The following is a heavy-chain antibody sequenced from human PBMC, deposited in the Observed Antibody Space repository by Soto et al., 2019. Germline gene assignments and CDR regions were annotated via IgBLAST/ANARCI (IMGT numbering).Heavy chain of an antibody. J-gene: IGHJ4*02. CDR2: IYHSGTT. D-gene: IGHD3-22*01. CDR1: GGSISTSNW. Sequence: PSETLSLTCAVSGGSISTSNWWTWFLQPPGRGLEWIGEIYHSGTTNYNPSLKSRVTMSVDKSKNQFSLNLNSVTAADTAVYYCARRGYYDTSGYAYNWGQGTLVTVS. V-gene: IGHV4-4*02. CDR3: ARRGYYDTSGYAYN.